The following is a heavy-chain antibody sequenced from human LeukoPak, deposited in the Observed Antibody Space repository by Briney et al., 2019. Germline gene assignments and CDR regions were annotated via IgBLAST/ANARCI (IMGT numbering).Heavy chain of an antibody. J-gene: IGHJ4*02. CDR1: GGSISSSSYY. CDR3: ARVGAELRGVSYFDY. D-gene: IGHD1-7*01. Sequence: SETLSLTCTVSGGSISSSSYYWGWIRQPPGKGLEWIGSIYHSGSTYYNPSLKSRVTISVDTSKNQFSLKLSSVTAADTAVYYCARVGAELRGVSYFDYWGQGTLVTVSS. CDR2: IYHSGST. V-gene: IGHV4-39*07.